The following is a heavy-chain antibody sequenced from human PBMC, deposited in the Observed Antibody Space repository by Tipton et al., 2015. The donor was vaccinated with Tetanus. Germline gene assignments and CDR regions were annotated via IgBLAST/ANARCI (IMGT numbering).Heavy chain of an antibody. Sequence: TLSLTCDVSDGSFTGYKWTWLRQPPRKGLEWIGDINYRGTTTSNPSLQSRLNILLDTSKRQFSLRLTSVTAADTAVYFCARQYVQQSTPGPTYNWFDSWGQGTLVTVSS. CDR1: DGSFTGYK. CDR2: INYRGTT. D-gene: IGHD2/OR15-2a*01. J-gene: IGHJ5*01. CDR3: ARQYVQQSTPGPTYNWFDS. V-gene: IGHV4-34*01.